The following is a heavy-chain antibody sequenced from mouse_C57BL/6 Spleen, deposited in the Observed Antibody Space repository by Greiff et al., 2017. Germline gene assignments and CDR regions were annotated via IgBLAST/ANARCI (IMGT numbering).Heavy chain of an antibody. V-gene: IGHV1-62-2*01. J-gene: IGHJ4*01. CDR1: GYTFTEYT. CDR2: FYPGSGSI. Sequence: VQLQQSGAELVKPGASVKLSCKASGYTFTEYTIHWVKQRSGQGLEWIGWFYPGSGSIKYNEKFKDKATLTADKSSSTVYMELSRLTSEDSAVYFWARHEDRYYGSRPLYAIDDWGQGTSVTVSS. CDR3: ARHEDRYYGSRPLYAIDD. D-gene: IGHD1-1*01.